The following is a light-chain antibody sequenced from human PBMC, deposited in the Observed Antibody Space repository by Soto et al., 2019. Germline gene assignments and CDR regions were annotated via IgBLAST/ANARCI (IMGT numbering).Light chain of an antibody. CDR1: QTISTS. CDR3: QQSYNSPPWT. CDR2: RAS. V-gene: IGKV1-39*01. Sequence: DIQMTQSPSSLSASVGDRVTISCRASQTISTSLNWYQQKPGTAPRLLIYRASSVESGVPPRFSGSGSGRDFTLTISSLRPEDIATYFCQQSYNSPPWTFGQGTKVEVK. J-gene: IGKJ1*01.